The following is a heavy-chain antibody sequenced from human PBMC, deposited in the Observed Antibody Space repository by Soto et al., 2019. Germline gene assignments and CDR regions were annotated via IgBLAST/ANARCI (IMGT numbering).Heavy chain of an antibody. CDR3: ARTSGYYFYDY. D-gene: IGHD3-3*01. CDR2: IHAGNANT. J-gene: IGHJ4*02. V-gene: IGHV1-3*01. Sequence: QVQLVQSGAEVKKPGASVKVSCKAFGYTFTSYAMHGVRQAPGQRLEWMGWIHAGNANTKYSQKFQGRVTITMDTSASTAYMELSSLRSEDTAVDYCARTSGYYFYDYWGQGTLVTVSS. CDR1: GYTFTSYA.